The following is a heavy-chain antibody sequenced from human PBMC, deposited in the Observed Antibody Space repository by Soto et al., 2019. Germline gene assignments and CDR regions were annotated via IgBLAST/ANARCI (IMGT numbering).Heavy chain of an antibody. CDR2: ISYDGSNK. CDR3: ARDPNLLAAGAFDI. CDR1: GFTFSSYA. V-gene: IGHV3-30-3*01. Sequence: QVQLVESGGGVVQPGRSLRLSCAASGFTFSSYAMHWVRQAPGKGLEWVAVISYDGSNKYYADSVKGRFTISRDNSKNTLYLQMNSLRAEDTAVYYCARDPNLLAAGAFDIWGQGTMVTVSS. J-gene: IGHJ3*02. D-gene: IGHD2-15*01.